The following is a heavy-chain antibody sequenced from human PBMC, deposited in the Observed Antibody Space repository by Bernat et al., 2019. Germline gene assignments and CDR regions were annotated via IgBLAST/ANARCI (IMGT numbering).Heavy chain of an antibody. V-gene: IGHV3-20*04. Sequence: EVHLVESGGGVVRPGGSLRLSCAASGFRFDDYGMSWVRQAPGKGLEWVFGVDWKGDSTGYADSVKGRLTISRDNAKNSLYLHMNSLRAEDTAFYYCASGYCGSAGCYANFDYWGQGTLVTVSS. D-gene: IGHD2-2*01. CDR2: VDWKGDST. J-gene: IGHJ4*02. CDR1: GFRFDDYG. CDR3: ASGYCGSAGCYANFDY.